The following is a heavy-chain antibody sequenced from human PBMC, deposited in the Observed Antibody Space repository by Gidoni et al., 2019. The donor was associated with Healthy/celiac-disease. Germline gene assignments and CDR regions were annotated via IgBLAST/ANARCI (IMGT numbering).Heavy chain of an antibody. D-gene: IGHD6-13*01. Sequence: EVQLVAYGGGLVQPGRSLRLSCAASGFTFDDYAMHWVRQAPGKGLGWVSGISWNGGSIGYADSVKGRFTISRDNAKNSLYLQMNSLRAEDTALYYCAKEVAAAGSGWFDPWGQGTLVTVSS. J-gene: IGHJ5*02. CDR2: ISWNGGSI. CDR1: GFTFDDYA. V-gene: IGHV3-9*01. CDR3: AKEVAAAGSGWFDP.